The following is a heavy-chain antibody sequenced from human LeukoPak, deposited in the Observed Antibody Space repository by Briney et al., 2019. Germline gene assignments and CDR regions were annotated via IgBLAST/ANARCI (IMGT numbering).Heavy chain of an antibody. J-gene: IGHJ4*02. CDR3: ARGVAVAGDFDY. Sequence: GSSVKVSCKASGGTFSSYAISWVRQAPGQGLEWMGRVIPIFGTANYAQKFQGRVTITTDESTSTAYMEPSSLRSEDTAVYYCARGVAVAGDFDYWGQGTLVTVSS. CDR2: VIPIFGTA. D-gene: IGHD6-19*01. CDR1: GGTFSSYA. V-gene: IGHV1-69*05.